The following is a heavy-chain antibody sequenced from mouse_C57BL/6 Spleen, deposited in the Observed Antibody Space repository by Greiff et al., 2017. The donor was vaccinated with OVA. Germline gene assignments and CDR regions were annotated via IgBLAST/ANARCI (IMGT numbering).Heavy chain of an antibody. V-gene: IGHV5-9*01. J-gene: IGHJ2*01. Sequence: EVKLVESGGGLVKPGGSLKLSCAASGFTFSSYTMSWVRQTPEKRLEWVATISGGGGNTYYPDSVKGRFTISRDNAKNTLYLQMSSLRSEDTALYYCARHDDYGSSYYFDYWGQGTTLTVSS. CDR2: ISGGGGNT. CDR3: ARHDDYGSSYYFDY. CDR1: GFTFSSYT. D-gene: IGHD1-1*01.